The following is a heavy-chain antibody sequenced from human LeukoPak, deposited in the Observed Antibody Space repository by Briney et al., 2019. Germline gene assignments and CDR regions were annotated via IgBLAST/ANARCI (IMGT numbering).Heavy chain of an antibody. Sequence: GGSLRLSCAASGFSFISYGMHWVRQAPGKGLEWVGVISDDGRRKDYADSVKGRFTISRDNSKDTLYLQVNSLRAEDTAVYYCAKRPSDYGDYVSYFDYWGRGTLVTVSS. CDR2: ISDDGRRK. CDR3: AKRPSDYGDYVSYFDY. V-gene: IGHV3-30*18. CDR1: GFSFISYG. J-gene: IGHJ4*02. D-gene: IGHD4-17*01.